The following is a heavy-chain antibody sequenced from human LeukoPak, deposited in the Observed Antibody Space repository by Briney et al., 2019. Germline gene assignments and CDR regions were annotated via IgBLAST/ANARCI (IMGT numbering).Heavy chain of an antibody. V-gene: IGHV3-23*01. CDR3: AKCGNIGCHLIVY. Sequence: GGSLRLSCAASGFTFTTNAMSWVRQAPGKGLEWVSAISGRTGATYYADSEKGRFTISSDNSKSTLYLQMDSLRAEDTAVYYCAKCGNIGCHLIVYWGQGTLVTVSS. J-gene: IGHJ4*02. CDR2: ISGRTGAT. CDR1: GFTFTTNA. D-gene: IGHD5-12*01.